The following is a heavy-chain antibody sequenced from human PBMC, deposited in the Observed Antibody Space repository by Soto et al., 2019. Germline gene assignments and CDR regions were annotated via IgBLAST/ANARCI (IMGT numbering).Heavy chain of an antibody. CDR1: GYIFTNYY. J-gene: IGHJ4*02. Sequence: QVQLVQSGAEVKKPGASVKVSCKASGYIFTNYYIHWVRQAPGQGLEWMAIINPLPTSGSTNYAQKFRGRVTVTRDTSTSTVYLELSSLRYDDTAVYYCARDLAAAAYWGQGTLVTVSS. V-gene: IGHV1-46*01. CDR3: ARDLAAAAY. D-gene: IGHD6-13*01. CDR2: INPLPTSGST.